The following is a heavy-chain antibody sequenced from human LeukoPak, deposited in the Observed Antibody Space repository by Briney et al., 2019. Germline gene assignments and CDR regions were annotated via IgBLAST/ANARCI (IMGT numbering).Heavy chain of an antibody. CDR2: ISSSGSTI. D-gene: IGHD3-22*01. V-gene: IGHV3-11*01. CDR1: GFTFSDYY. J-gene: IGHJ3*02. CDR3: ARTHYYDSSGYYGI. Sequence: PGGSLRLSCAASGFTFSDYYMSWIRQAPGKGLEWVSYISSSGSTIYYADSVKGRFTISRDNAKNSLYLQMNSLRAEDTAVYYCARTHYYDSSGYYGIWVQGTMVTVSS.